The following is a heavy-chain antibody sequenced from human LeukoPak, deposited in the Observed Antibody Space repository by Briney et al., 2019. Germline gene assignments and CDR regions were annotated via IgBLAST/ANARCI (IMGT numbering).Heavy chain of an antibody. CDR3: AKDDRVRGVILLFDY. D-gene: IGHD3-10*01. J-gene: IGHJ4*02. CDR2: IDGSGSIT. V-gene: IGHV3-23*01. Sequence: GGSLRLSCAASGFTFSSYAMTWVRRAPGKGLEWVSVIDGSGSITYYADSVKGRFTISRDNSKDTLYLQMNSLRAEDTAVYYCAKDDRVRGVILLFDYWGQGVLVTVSS. CDR1: GFTFSSYA.